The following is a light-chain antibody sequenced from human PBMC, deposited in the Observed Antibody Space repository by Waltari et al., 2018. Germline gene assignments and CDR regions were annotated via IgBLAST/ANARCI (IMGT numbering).Light chain of an antibody. CDR2: KAS. CDR1: QRISTW. Sequence: DIQMTQSPSTLSASVADRGTITCRATQRISTWLAWYPQKPGRAPKLLIYKASTLQSGVPSRFSASGSGTEFTLTISSLQPDDFATYYCQQYHSFSRFAFGPGTKVHLK. J-gene: IGKJ3*01. V-gene: IGKV1-5*03. CDR3: QQYHSFSRFA.